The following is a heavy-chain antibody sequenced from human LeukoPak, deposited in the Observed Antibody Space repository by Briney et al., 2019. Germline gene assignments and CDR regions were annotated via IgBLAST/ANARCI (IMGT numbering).Heavy chain of an antibody. CDR3: ARARDYGDYPPDY. Sequence: GRSLRLSCAASGFTFDDYAMHWVRQAPGKGLEWVSGISWNSGSIGYADSVKGRFTISRDNAKNSLYLQMSSLRAEDAAVYYCARARDYGDYPPDYWGQGTLVTVSS. J-gene: IGHJ4*02. V-gene: IGHV3-9*01. D-gene: IGHD4-17*01. CDR2: ISWNSGSI. CDR1: GFTFDDYA.